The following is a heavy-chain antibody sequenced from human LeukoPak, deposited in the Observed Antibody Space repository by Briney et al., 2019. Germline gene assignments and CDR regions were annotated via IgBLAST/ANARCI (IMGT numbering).Heavy chain of an antibody. D-gene: IGHD1-26*01. J-gene: IGHJ3*02. CDR3: ARGVGQDAFDI. Sequence: GGSLRLSCAASGFTFSSYAMSWVRQAPGKGLEWVSVIYSGGSTYYADSVKGRFTFSRDNSKNTLYLQMTSLRVEDTAVYYCARGVGQDAFDIWGQGTMVTVSS. CDR1: GFTFSSYA. V-gene: IGHV3-53*01. CDR2: IYSGGST.